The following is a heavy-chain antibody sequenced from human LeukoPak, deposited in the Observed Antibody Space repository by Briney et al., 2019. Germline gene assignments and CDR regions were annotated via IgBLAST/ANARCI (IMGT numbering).Heavy chain of an antibody. CDR3: ARDHDASGSYFDFFDY. J-gene: IGHJ4*02. CDR2: ISYDGSKR. D-gene: IGHD3-22*01. CDR1: GFTFSTYA. Sequence: GGSLRLSCATSGFTFSTYAVHWVRQAPGKGLEWVAVISYDGSKRYYADSVKGRFTISRDNSKNAFLQMNSLRAEDTAVYYCARDHDASGSYFDFFDYWGQGTLVTVSS. V-gene: IGHV3-30-3*01.